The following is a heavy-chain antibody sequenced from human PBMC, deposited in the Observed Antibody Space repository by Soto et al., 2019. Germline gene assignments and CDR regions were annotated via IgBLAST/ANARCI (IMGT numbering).Heavy chain of an antibody. CDR2: SIPIFGTA. CDR1: GGTLSSYA. Sequence: QVQLVQSGAEVKKPGSSVKVSCKASGGTLSSYAISWVRQAPGQGLEWMGGSIPIFGTANYAQKFQGRVTITADKSTSTAYMELSSLSSEDTAVYYCAKGARMVYAIFDYWGQGTLVTVSS. CDR3: AKGARMVYAIFDY. D-gene: IGHD2-8*01. J-gene: IGHJ4*02. V-gene: IGHV1-69*06.